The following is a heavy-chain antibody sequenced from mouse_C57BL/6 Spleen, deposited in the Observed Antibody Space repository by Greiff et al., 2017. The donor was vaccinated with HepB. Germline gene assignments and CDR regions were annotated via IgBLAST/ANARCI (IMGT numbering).Heavy chain of an antibody. CDR2: ISSGGDYI. J-gene: IGHJ3*01. V-gene: IGHV5-9-1*02. D-gene: IGHD2-4*01. Sequence: EVKLVESGEGLVKPGGSLKLSCAASGFTFSSYAMSWVRQTPEKRLEWVAYISSGGDYIYYADTVKGRFTISRDNARNTLYLQMSSLKSEDTAMYYCTRDRRGRDCGWFAYWGNVTLVTVAA. CDR3: TRDRRGRDCGWFAY. CDR1: GFTFSSYA.